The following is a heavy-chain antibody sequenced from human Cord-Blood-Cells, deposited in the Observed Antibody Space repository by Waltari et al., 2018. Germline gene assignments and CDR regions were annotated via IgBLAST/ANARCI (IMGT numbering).Heavy chain of an antibody. CDR2: INAGNGNT. D-gene: IGHD6-19*01. CDR1: GYTFTSYA. J-gene: IGHJ6*02. Sequence: QVQLVQSGAEVKKPGASVKVSCKASGYTFTSYAMHWVRQAPGQRLEWRGWINAGNGNTKYSPKIQGRVTITRDTSASTAYMELSSLRSEDTAVYYCARGIAVADYYYYGMDVWGQGTTVTVSS. CDR3: ARGIAVADYYYYGMDV. V-gene: IGHV1-3*01.